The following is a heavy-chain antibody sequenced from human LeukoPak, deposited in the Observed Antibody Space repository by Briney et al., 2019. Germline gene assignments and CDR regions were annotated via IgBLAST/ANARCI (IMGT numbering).Heavy chain of an antibody. CDR2: ITGSGGDT. J-gene: IGHJ4*02. CDR3: AKKGYSSGFYYFDY. Sequence: GGSLRLSCAASGFTFSSYAMSWVRQTPGEGLEWVSAITGSGGDTFHADSVSGRFTISRDNSKNTLYLQMNSLRAEDTAVYYCAKKGYSSGFYYFDYWGQGTLVTVSS. CDR1: GFTFSSYA. D-gene: IGHD6-25*01. V-gene: IGHV3-23*01.